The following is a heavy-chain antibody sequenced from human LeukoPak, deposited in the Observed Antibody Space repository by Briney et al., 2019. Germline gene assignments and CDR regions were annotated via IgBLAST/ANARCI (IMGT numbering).Heavy chain of an antibody. CDR2: IYSGGST. D-gene: IGHD6-13*01. Sequence: PGGSLRLSCAASGFTVSSNYMSWVRQAPGKGLEWVSVIYSGGSTYYADSVKGRFTFSRDIFRNTLYLQLNSLRVEDTALYYCARGFVQTGYSSSSYVHWGQGTLVTVSS. J-gene: IGHJ4*02. CDR1: GFTVSSNY. CDR3: ARGFVQTGYSSSSYVH. V-gene: IGHV3-66*01.